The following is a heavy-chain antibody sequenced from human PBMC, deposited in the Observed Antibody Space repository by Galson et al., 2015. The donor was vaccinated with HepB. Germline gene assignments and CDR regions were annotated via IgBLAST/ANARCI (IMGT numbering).Heavy chain of an antibody. CDR2: INPNSGGT. Sequence: QSGAAVKKPGESLRTSCKASGYTFSAYYMHWVRQAPGRGLEWMGRINPNSGGTNFAQKFQGRVTMTRDTSTRTAYMELSSLRSDDTALYYCVRGGPRAYFDYWGQGSLVTVSS. D-gene: IGHD3-10*01. CDR3: VRGGPRAYFDY. J-gene: IGHJ4*02. CDR1: GYTFSAYY. V-gene: IGHV1-2*06.